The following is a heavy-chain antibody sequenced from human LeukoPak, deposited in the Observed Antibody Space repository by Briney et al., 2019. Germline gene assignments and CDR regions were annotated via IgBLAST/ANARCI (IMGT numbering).Heavy chain of an antibody. D-gene: IGHD1-26*01. V-gene: IGHV1-46*01. CDR1: GYTFTTYY. CDR3: ARDLGGSYQDY. Sequence: ASVKVSCKASGYTFTTYYMHWVQQAPGQGFEWMGIINPSGGSTNYAQKFQGRVTMTRDTSTSTVYMELSSLRSDDTAVYYCARDLGGSYQDYWGQGTLVTVSS. J-gene: IGHJ4*02. CDR2: INPSGGST.